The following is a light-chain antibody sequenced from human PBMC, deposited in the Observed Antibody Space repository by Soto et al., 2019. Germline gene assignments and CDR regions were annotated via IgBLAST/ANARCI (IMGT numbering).Light chain of an antibody. CDR3: QQYDTLPPT. CDR2: DAF. V-gene: IGKV1-33*01. J-gene: IGKJ2*01. CDR1: QGINNY. Sequence: DILMTQSPSSLSASVGDRVTITCRASQGINNYLIWYQQKPGKAPELLIYDAFSLQTGVPSRFSGGASGTDFTLTISSLQPEDVATYYCQQYDTLPPTFGPGTKLEI.